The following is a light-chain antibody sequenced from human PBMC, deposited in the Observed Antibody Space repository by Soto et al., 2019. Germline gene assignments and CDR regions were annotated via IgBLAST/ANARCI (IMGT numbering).Light chain of an antibody. J-gene: IGKJ5*01. V-gene: IGKV3-20*01. CDR2: GAS. CDR1: QSVSSSY. CDR3: QQYGSSST. Sequence: EIVLTQSPGTLSLSPGERATLSCRASQSVSSSYLAWYQQKPGQAPRLLIYGASSRPTGIPDRFSGSGSGTDFTLTISRLEPEDFAEYYCQQYGSSSTFGEGTRLEIK.